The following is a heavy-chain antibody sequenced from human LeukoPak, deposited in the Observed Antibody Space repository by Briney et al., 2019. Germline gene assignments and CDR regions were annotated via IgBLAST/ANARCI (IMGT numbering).Heavy chain of an antibody. CDR2: FDPEDGET. Sequence: ASVKVSCKVSGYTLTELSMHWVRQAPGKGLEWMGGFDPEDGETIYAQKFQGRVTMTEDTSTDTAYMELSSLRSEDTAVYYCATNYYGSGSYYRAVDYWGQGTLVTVSS. J-gene: IGHJ4*02. CDR3: ATNYYGSGSYYRAVDY. D-gene: IGHD3-10*01. CDR1: GYTLTELS. V-gene: IGHV1-24*01.